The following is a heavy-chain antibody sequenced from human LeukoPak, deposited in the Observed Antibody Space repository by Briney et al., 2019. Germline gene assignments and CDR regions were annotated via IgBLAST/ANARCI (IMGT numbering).Heavy chain of an antibody. Sequence: GGSLRLSCAASGFTFSDYALSWVRQAPGKGLAWVSGIGGGADTHYADSVKGRFTISRDNSKNTLYLQMNSLRAEDTAVYYCATDPDSDLSPWGRGQRVTVSS. J-gene: IGHJ5*02. CDR1: GFTFSDYA. V-gene: IGHV3-23*01. CDR2: IGGGADT. CDR3: ATDPDSDLSP. D-gene: IGHD2/OR15-2a*01.